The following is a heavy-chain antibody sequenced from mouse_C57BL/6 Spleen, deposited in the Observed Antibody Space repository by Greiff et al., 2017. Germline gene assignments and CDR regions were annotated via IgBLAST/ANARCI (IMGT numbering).Heavy chain of an antibody. V-gene: IGHV5-17*01. CDR2: ISSGSSTI. CDR1: GFTFSDYG. CDR3: ARRGDLAMDY. Sequence: EVQLVESGGGLVKPGGSLKLSCAASGFTFSDYGMHWVRQAPAKGLEWVAYISSGSSTIYYADTVKGRFTISRDNAKNTLFLQMTGLRSEDTAVYYCARRGDLAMDYWGQGTSVTVSS. D-gene: IGHD3-3*01. J-gene: IGHJ4*01.